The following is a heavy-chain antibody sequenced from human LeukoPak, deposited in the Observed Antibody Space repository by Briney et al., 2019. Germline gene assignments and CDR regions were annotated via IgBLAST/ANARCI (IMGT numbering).Heavy chain of an antibody. V-gene: IGHV3-7*01. Sequence: ETLSLTCAVFGGSFSGYYWTWVRQAPGKGLEWVANIKQDGSEKYYVDSVKGRFTISRDNAKNSLYLQMNSLRAEDTAVYYCACLGESTRYYFDYWGQGTLVTVSS. J-gene: IGHJ4*02. CDR3: ACLGESTRYYFDY. CDR1: GGSFSGYY. CDR2: IKQDGSEK. D-gene: IGHD2-2*01.